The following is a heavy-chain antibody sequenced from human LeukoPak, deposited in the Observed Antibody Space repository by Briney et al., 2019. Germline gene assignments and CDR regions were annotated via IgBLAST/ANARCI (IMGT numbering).Heavy chain of an antibody. Sequence: ASVKVSCKASSYTFISYGISWVRQAPGQGLEWMGWISADNGNTNSAQKFQGRVTMTTDTSTSTAYMELRSLRSDDTAVYYCASGDGYYDSSGYQDYWGQGTLVTVSS. D-gene: IGHD3-22*01. CDR3: ASGDGYYDSSGYQDY. J-gene: IGHJ4*02. CDR1: SYTFISYG. V-gene: IGHV1-18*01. CDR2: ISADNGNT.